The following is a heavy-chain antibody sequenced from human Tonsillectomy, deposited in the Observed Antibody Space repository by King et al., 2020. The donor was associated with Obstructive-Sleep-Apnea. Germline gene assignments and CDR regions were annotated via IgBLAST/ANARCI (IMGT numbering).Heavy chain of an antibody. Sequence: QLQESGPGLVKPSETLSLTCTVSGGSISSSSYYWGWIRQPPGKGLEWIGSIYYSRSTYYNPSLKSRVTISVDAAKNQSSLKLSSVPAADTAVYYCATLPAASGWDYWGQGTLVTVSS. J-gene: IGHJ4*02. V-gene: IGHV4-39*07. D-gene: IGHD2-2*01. CDR2: IYYSRST. CDR1: GGSISSSSYY. CDR3: ATLPAASGWDY.